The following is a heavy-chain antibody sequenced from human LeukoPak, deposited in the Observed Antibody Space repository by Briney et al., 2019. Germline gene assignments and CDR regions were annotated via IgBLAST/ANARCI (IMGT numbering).Heavy chain of an antibody. J-gene: IGHJ4*02. D-gene: IGHD3-22*01. CDR1: GFTVTSNY. V-gene: IGHV3-53*01. CDR3: AKDSRITMIVVVPFFDY. Sequence: VGSLSLSCAASGFTVTSNYMSWVRQAPGKGLEWGSVIYSGGSIYYADSVKGRFPIYRDNFKHALYLQINSLRADDTAVYYCAKDSRITMIVVVPFFDYWGQATLVTVSS. CDR2: IYSGGSI.